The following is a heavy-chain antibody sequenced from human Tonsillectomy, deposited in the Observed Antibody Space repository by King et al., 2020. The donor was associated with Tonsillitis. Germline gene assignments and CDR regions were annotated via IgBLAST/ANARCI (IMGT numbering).Heavy chain of an antibody. D-gene: IGHD3-10*01. CDR3: ARDGRTDYYGSGSYGY. J-gene: IGHJ4*02. CDR1: GFTVSSNY. Sequence: VQLVESGGGLVQPGGSLRLYCAASGFTVSSNYMSGVRQAPGKRLEWISVMYSCGTTYYADSVKGRFTISRDYSKNTLYLQMNSLRAEDTAVYYCARDGRTDYYGSGSYGYWGQGTLVTVSS. V-gene: IGHV3-66*01. CDR2: MYSCGTT.